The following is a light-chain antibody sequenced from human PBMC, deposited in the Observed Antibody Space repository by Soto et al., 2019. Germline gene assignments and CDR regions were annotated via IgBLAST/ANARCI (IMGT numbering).Light chain of an antibody. CDR3: QQYNNWWT. V-gene: IGKV3-15*01. Sequence: EIVLTQSPGTLSLSPGERATLPCRASHTISSSYLAWYQQKPGQAPRLLIYGASTRATGIPARFSGSGSGTEFTLTINSLQSEDFAVYYCQQYNNWWTFGQGTKVDIK. CDR1: HTISSSY. CDR2: GAS. J-gene: IGKJ1*01.